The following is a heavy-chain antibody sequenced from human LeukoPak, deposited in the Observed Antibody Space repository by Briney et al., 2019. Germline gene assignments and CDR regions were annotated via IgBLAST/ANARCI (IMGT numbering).Heavy chain of an antibody. J-gene: IGHJ3*02. Sequence: GGSLRLSCAASGFTFSSYWMHWVRQAPGKGLVWVSRINSDGSSASYADSVKGRFTISRDNAKNTLYLQMNSLRAEDTAVYYCARDRAVADAFDIWGQGTMVTVSS. CDR1: GFTFSSYW. D-gene: IGHD6-19*01. CDR2: INSDGSSA. CDR3: ARDRAVADAFDI. V-gene: IGHV3-74*01.